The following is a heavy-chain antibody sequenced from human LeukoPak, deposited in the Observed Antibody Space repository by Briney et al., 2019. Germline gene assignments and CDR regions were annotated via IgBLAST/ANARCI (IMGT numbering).Heavy chain of an antibody. CDR1: GGSISSGGYY. Sequence: SQTLSLTCTVSGGSISSGGYYWSWIRQHPGKGLEWIGYIYYSGSTYYNPSLKSRVTISVDTSKNQFSLKLSSATAADTAVYYCARAAVAGTGMPLLFDYWGQGTLVTVSS. J-gene: IGHJ4*02. D-gene: IGHD6-19*01. CDR3: ARAAVAGTGMPLLFDY. V-gene: IGHV4-31*03. CDR2: IYYSGST.